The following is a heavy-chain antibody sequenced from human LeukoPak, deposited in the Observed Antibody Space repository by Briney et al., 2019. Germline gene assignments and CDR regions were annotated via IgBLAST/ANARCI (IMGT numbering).Heavy chain of an antibody. CDR2: IIPIFGTA. CDR3: ARGTNDLDYGDYLPDY. CDR1: GGTFSSYA. Sequence: SVKVSCKASGGTFSSYAISWVRQAPGQGLEWMGGIIPIFGTANYAQKFQGRVTITADESTSTAYMELSSLRSEDTAVYYCARGTNDLDYGDYLPDYWGQGTLVTVSS. V-gene: IGHV1-69*13. D-gene: IGHD4-17*01. J-gene: IGHJ4*02.